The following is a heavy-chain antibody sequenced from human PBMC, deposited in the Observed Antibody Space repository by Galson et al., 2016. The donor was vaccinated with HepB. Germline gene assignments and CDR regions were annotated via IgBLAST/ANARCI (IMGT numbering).Heavy chain of an antibody. V-gene: IGHV3-74*03. CDR3: VRVYYGSGSALQI. CDR2: ITSDGSDA. CDR1: GFIFNSFW. J-gene: IGHJ3*02. D-gene: IGHD3-10*01. Sequence: SLRLSCAASGFIFNSFWMHWVRQAPGKGLVWVSRITSDGSDATYADSVQDRFTISRDNAKKTLYLQMNSLRVEDTAVYYCVRVYYGSGSALQIWGRGTRVIVSS.